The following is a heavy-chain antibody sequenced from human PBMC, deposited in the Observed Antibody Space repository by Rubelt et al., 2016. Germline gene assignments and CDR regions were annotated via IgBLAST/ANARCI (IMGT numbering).Heavy chain of an antibody. CDR2: IYSGGST. CDR3: ARETRGYGMDV. V-gene: IGHV3-66*01. J-gene: IGHJ6*02. CDR1: GFTVSSNY. Sequence: EVQLLESGGGLVQPGGSLRLSCAASGFTVSSNYMSWVRQAPGKGLEWVSVIYSGGSTYYAAPVKGRFTISRDNSKNTLYLQMNSLRAEDTAVYYCARETRGYGMDVWGQGTTVTVSS.